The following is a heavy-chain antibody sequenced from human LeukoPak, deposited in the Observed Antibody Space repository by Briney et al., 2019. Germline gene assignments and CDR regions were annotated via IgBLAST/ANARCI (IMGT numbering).Heavy chain of an antibody. V-gene: IGHV3-30*18. J-gene: IGHJ6*02. CDR3: AKTSGSSWYNYYYGMDV. D-gene: IGHD6-13*01. Sequence: GGSLRLSCAASGFTFSSHGMHWVRQAPGKGLEWVAVISYDGSNKYYADSVKGRFTISRDNSKNTLYLQMNSLRAEDTAVYYCAKTSGSSWYNYYYGMDVWGQGTTVTVSS. CDR2: ISYDGSNK. CDR1: GFTFSSHG.